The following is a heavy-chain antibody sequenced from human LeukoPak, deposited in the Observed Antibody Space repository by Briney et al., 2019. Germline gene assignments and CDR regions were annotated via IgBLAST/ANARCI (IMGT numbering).Heavy chain of an antibody. CDR1: GFTFSSYA. Sequence: GGSLRLSCAASGFTFSSYAMHWVRQAPGKGLEWVAVISYDGSNKYYADSVKGRFTISRDNSKNTLYLQMNSLRVEDTALYYCARDSYDILTGYMVDYWGQGTLVTVSS. V-gene: IGHV3-30-3*01. D-gene: IGHD3-9*01. CDR2: ISYDGSNK. J-gene: IGHJ4*02. CDR3: ARDSYDILTGYMVDY.